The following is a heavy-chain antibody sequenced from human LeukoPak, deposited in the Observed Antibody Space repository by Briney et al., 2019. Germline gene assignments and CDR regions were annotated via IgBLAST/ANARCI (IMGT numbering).Heavy chain of an antibody. CDR2: IYTSGST. J-gene: IGHJ5*02. Sequence: SETLSLTCTVSGGSISSGSYYWSWIRQPAGKGLEWIGRIYTSGSTNYNPSLKSRVTISVDTSKNQFSLKLSSVTAADTAVYYCASWDSSSSRGFDPWGKGTLVTVSS. V-gene: IGHV4-61*02. CDR1: GGSISSGSYY. D-gene: IGHD6-6*01. CDR3: ASWDSSSSRGFDP.